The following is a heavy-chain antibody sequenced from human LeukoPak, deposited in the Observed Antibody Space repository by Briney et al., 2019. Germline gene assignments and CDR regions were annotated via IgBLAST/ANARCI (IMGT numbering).Heavy chain of an antibody. J-gene: IGHJ6*02. D-gene: IGHD4-11*01. CDR3: ARDHTETSSLNFRNYYYYGMDI. CDR2: IYYSGST. V-gene: IGHV4-31*03. Sequence: SLETLSLTCTVSGGSIRSGDYSWNWIRQHPGKGLVWIGYIYYSGSTYYNPSLTSRVTMSVDTSKNQFSLKLSSVTAADTAIYYCARDHTETSSLNFRNYYYYGMDIWGQGTTVIVSS. CDR1: GGSIRSGDYS.